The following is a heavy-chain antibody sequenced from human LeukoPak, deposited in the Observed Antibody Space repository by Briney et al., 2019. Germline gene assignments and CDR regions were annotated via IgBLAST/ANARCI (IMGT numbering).Heavy chain of an antibody. D-gene: IGHD2-2*02. J-gene: IGHJ4*02. CDR2: IYYSGST. Sequence: TSETLSLTCTVSGGSISSSRYYWGWLRQPPGKGLEWIGNIYYSGSTNYNPSLKSRVTISVDTSKNQFSLKLSSVTAADTAVYYRARWSCSSTSCYTGVYYFDYWGQGTLVTVSS. CDR3: ARWSCSSTSCYTGVYYFDY. CDR1: GGSISSSRYY. V-gene: IGHV4-39*07.